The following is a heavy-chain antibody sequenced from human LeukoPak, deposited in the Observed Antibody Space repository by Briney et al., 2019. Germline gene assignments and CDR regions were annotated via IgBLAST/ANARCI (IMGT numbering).Heavy chain of an antibody. D-gene: IGHD6-19*01. Sequence: SETLSLTCTVSGGSISSYYWSWIRQPAGKGLEWIGRIYTSGSTNYNPSLKSRVTMSVDTSKNQFSLKLSSVTAADTAVYYCASSYDTAVAGYYFDYWGQGTLVTVSS. CDR3: ASSYDTAVAGYYFDY. CDR1: GGSISSYY. J-gene: IGHJ4*02. CDR2: IYTSGST. V-gene: IGHV4-4*07.